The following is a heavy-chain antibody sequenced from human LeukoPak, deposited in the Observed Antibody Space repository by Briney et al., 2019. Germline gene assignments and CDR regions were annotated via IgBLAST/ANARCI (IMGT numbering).Heavy chain of an antibody. CDR1: GFTFSDYY. Sequence: GGSLRLSCAASGFTFSDYYMSWIRQAPGKGLEWVSYISSSGSTIYYADSVKGRFTISRDNAKNSLYLQMNSLRAEDTAVYYCARDSDTAMATTRYFDYWGQGTLVTVSS. CDR2: ISSSGSTI. V-gene: IGHV3-11*04. CDR3: ARDSDTAMATTRYFDY. D-gene: IGHD5-18*01. J-gene: IGHJ4*02.